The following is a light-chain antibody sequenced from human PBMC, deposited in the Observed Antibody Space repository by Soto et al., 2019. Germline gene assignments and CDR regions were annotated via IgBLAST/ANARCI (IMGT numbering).Light chain of an antibody. J-gene: IGKJ2*01. CDR3: QQYSIWPYT. V-gene: IGKV3-15*01. CDR2: GAS. Sequence: ETVLTQSPGTLSVSPGERATLSCRASQSISSNLAWYQQKPGQAPRLLIYGASTRATGIPARFSGSGSGTEFTLTISSLQSEDFAVYYCQQYSIWPYTFGQGTKLEIK. CDR1: QSISSN.